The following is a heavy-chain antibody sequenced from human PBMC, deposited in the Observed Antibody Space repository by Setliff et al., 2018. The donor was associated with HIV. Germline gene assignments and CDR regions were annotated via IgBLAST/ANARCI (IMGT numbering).Heavy chain of an antibody. V-gene: IGHV4-61*02. J-gene: IGHJ6*03. CDR1: GGSMSSGSYF. CDR2: IYTSGST. CDR3: ASHQHNFTGYYYYYYYMAV. Sequence: PSETLSLTCTVSGGSMSSGSYFWSWIRQPAGKGLEWIGRIYTSGSTDYNPSLKSRLTISVDTPKNQFSLKLSSVTAADTVVYYCASHQHNFTGYYYYYYYMAVWGRGTMVTVSS. D-gene: IGHD3-9*01.